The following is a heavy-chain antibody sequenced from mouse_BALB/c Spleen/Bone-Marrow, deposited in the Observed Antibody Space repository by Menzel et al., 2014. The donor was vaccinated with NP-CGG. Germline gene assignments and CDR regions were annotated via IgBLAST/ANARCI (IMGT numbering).Heavy chain of an antibody. Sequence: QVQLQQPGAELVKPGASVKLSCKASGYTFTSYYMYWVKQRPGQGLEWIGEINPSNGGTNFNERLKSKATLTVDKSSSTAYMQLSSLTSGDSAVYYCTRSYYGNYFDVWGAGTTVTVSS. CDR3: TRSYYGNYFDV. J-gene: IGHJ1*01. CDR1: GYTFTSYY. V-gene: IGHV1S81*02. D-gene: IGHD2-1*01. CDR2: INPSNGGT.